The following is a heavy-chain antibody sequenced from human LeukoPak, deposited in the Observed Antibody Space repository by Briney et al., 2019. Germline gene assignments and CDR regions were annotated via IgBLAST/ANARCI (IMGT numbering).Heavy chain of an antibody. D-gene: IGHD2-15*01. J-gene: IGHJ4*02. Sequence: PGGSLRLSCAASGFTFDDYAMHWVRQAPGKGLEWVSGISWNSGSIGYADSVKGRFTISRDNAKNSLYLQMNSLRAEDTALYYCAKEIQTVRYCSGGSCYHRGFDYRGQGTLVTVSS. CDR3: AKEIQTVRYCSGGSCYHRGFDY. CDR2: ISWNSGSI. CDR1: GFTFDDYA. V-gene: IGHV3-9*01.